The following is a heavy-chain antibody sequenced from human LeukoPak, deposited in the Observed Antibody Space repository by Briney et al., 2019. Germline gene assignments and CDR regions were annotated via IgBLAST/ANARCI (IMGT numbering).Heavy chain of an antibody. CDR1: GFTFSSYG. J-gene: IGHJ3*02. Sequence: GGSLRLSCAASGFTFSSYGMSWVRQAPGKGLEWVSTISHSGGSTYYADSVKGRFIISRDNFKNTLYLQMNSLRAEDTAVFYCATMISSGAFDIWGQGTMVTVSS. CDR2: ISHSGGST. CDR3: ATMISSGAFDI. D-gene: IGHD3-22*01. V-gene: IGHV3-23*01.